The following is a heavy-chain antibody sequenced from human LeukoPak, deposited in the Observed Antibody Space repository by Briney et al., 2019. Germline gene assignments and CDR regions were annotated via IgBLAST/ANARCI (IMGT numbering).Heavy chain of an antibody. CDR3: ARDRSRPEYSSGWGPFDY. J-gene: IGHJ4*02. CDR2: IIPNFGTA. Sequence: SVKVSCKASGGTFISYAISWVRQAPGQGLEWMGGIIPNFGTANYAQKFQGRVTITTDESTSTAYMELSSLRSEDTAVYYCARDRSRPEYSSGWGPFDYWGQGTLVTVSS. V-gene: IGHV1-69*05. CDR1: GGTFISYA. D-gene: IGHD6-19*01.